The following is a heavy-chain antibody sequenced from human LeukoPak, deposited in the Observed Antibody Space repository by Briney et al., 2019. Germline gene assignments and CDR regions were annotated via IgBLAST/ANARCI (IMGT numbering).Heavy chain of an antibody. CDR2: IIPIFGTA. CDR3: ARDDWRGQPSGSYYS. Sequence: ASVKVSCKASGGTFSSYAISWVRQAPGQGLEWMGGIIPIFGTANYAQKFQGRVTITTDESTSTAYMELSSLRSEDTAVYYCARDDWRGQPSGSYYSRGQGTLVTVSS. V-gene: IGHV1-69*05. D-gene: IGHD1-26*01. CDR1: GGTFSSYA. J-gene: IGHJ4*02.